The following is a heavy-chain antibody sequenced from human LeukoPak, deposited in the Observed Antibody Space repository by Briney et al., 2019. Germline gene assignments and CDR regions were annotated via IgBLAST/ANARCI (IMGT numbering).Heavy chain of an antibody. CDR1: GFTFSAYW. CDR3: ARGPYYGSGSYGADY. D-gene: IGHD3-10*01. V-gene: IGHV3-74*03. CDR2: INGDGSST. J-gene: IGHJ4*02. Sequence: GGPLRLSCAATGFTFSAYWMHWVRQAPGKGLVWVSRINGDGSSTTYEDSVKGRFTISRDNAKNTVYLQMNSLRADDTAVYYCARGPYYGSGSYGADYWGQGTLVTVSS.